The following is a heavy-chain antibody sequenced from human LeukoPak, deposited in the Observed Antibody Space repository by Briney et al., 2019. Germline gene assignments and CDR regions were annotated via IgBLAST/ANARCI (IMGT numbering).Heavy chain of an antibody. CDR1: GFTFNSYW. V-gene: IGHV3-7*04. D-gene: IGHD6-19*01. CDR3: ARGIAVTAGNVYY. CDR2: IKQDGREK. Sequence: QSGGSLRLYCAASGFTFNSYWMTWVRQAPGKGLEWVANIKQDGREKNYADSVKGRFTIARDNAQNSLYLQMNSLRAEDTAVYYCARGIAVTAGNVYYWGQGTLVTVSS. J-gene: IGHJ4*02.